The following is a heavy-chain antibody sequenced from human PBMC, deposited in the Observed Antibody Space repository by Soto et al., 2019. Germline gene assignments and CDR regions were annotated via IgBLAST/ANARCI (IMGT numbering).Heavy chain of an antibody. J-gene: IGHJ4*02. D-gene: IGHD3-9*01. V-gene: IGHV4-39*01. Sequence: QLQLQESGPGLVKPSETLSLTCTVSGVSVSSSSYYWGWVRQPPGKGLEWIGSVYYSGSTYYNPSLESRVTISVDKSKYQFSLKLMSLSAADTAVYYCGRLEGLATISYYFDYWGQGALVTVSS. CDR2: VYYSGST. CDR3: GRLEGLATISYYFDY. CDR1: GVSVSSSSYY.